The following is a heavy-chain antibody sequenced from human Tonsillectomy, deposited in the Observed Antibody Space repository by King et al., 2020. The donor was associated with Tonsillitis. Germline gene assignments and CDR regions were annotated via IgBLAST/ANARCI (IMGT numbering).Heavy chain of an antibody. D-gene: IGHD5-12*01. Sequence: VQLVESGGGLVQPGGSLKLSCAASGLSLSDYWMNWVRQAPGKGLEWVAIIKQDGSEKLYVDSVKGRFTISRDNAENSLFLQMNSLRVDDTAVYYCAGGRGWQPDYWGQGTLVAVSS. CDR1: GLSLSDYW. CDR3: AGGRGWQPDY. CDR2: IKQDGSEK. V-gene: IGHV3-7*03. J-gene: IGHJ4*02.